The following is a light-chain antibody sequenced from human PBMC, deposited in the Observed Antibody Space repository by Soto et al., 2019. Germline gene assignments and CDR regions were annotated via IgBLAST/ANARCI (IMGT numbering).Light chain of an antibody. CDR2: SNN. CDR3: AAWDDSLNGYV. Sequence: QPVLTQPPSASGTPGQRVTISCSGSSSNIGSNTVNWYQQVPGTAPKLLIYSNNQRPSGVPDRFSGSKSGTSASLAISGLQSEDEADYYCAAWDDSLNGYVFGTGTKLTVL. V-gene: IGLV1-44*01. J-gene: IGLJ1*01. CDR1: SSNIGSNT.